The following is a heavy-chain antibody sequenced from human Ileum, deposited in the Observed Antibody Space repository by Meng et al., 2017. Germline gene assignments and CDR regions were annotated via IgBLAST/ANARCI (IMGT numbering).Heavy chain of an antibody. CDR3: ARLHVDRGSIGVDP. CDR2: ISYDGSNK. J-gene: IGHJ5*02. D-gene: IGHD5-12*01. V-gene: IGHV3-30*01. Sequence: GGSLRLSCAASGFTFSSYAMHWVRQAPGKGLEWVAVISYDGSNKYYADSVKGRFTISRDNSKNTLYLQMNSLRAEDTAVYYCARLHVDRGSIGVDPWGQGTRVTGAS. CDR1: GFTFSSYA.